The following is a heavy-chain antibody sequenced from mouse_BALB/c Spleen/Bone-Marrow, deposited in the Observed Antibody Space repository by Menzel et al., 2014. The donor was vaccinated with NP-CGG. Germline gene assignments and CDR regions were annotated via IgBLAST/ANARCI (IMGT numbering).Heavy chain of an antibody. CDR1: GFSLNTSNMG. D-gene: IGHD1-1*01. CDR2: IYWDDDK. CDR3: ARSYGSSLGFAY. V-gene: IGHV8-12*01. Sequence: QVTLKVSGPGILQPSQTLSLTCSFSGFSLNTSNMGVSWIRQPSGKGLEWLSHIYWDDDKRYNPSLKSRLTISKDTSSNQVFLKITSVDTADTATYYCARSYGSSLGFAYWGQGTLVTVSA. J-gene: IGHJ3*01.